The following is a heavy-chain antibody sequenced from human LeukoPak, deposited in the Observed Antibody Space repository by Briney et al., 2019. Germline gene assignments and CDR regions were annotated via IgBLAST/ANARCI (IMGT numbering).Heavy chain of an antibody. CDR1: GGSFSGYY. J-gene: IGHJ4*02. V-gene: IGHV4-34*01. Sequence: SETLSLTCAVYGGSFSGYYWSWIRQPPGKGLEWIGEINHSGSTNYNPSLKSRVTISVDTSKNQFSLKLSSVTAADTAVYYCARGRGGYWGQGTVVTVSS. CDR3: ARGRGGY. D-gene: IGHD3-16*01. CDR2: INHSGST.